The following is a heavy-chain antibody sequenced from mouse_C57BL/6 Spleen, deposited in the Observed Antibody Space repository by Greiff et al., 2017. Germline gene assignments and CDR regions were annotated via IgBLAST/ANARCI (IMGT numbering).Heavy chain of an antibody. J-gene: IGHJ4*01. D-gene: IGHD2-1*01. V-gene: IGHV2-3*01. CDR2: IWGDGST. CDR1: GFSFTSYG. CDR3: TIYGKDAMDY. Sequence: QVQLKESGPGLVAPSQCLSISCTVSGFSFTSYGVSWVRQPPGKGLEWLGVIWGDGSTNYHAALISRLSISKDNSKSQVFLKLNSLQTDDTATYYCTIYGKDAMDYWGQGTTVTVSS.